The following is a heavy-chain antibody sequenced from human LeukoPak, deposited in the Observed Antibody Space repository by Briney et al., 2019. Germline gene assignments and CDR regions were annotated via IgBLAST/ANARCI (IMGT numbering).Heavy chain of an antibody. CDR3: ARDQHTRTTYYYGSGEDWYFDL. CDR2: IIPIFGTA. J-gene: IGHJ2*01. D-gene: IGHD3-10*01. CDR1: GGTFSSYA. Sequence: SVKVSCKASGGTFSSYAISWVRQAPGQGLEWMGGIIPIFGTANYAQKFQGRVTITADESTSTAYMELSSLRSEDTAVYYCARDQHTRTTYYYGSGEDWYFDLWGRGTLVTVSS. V-gene: IGHV1-69*13.